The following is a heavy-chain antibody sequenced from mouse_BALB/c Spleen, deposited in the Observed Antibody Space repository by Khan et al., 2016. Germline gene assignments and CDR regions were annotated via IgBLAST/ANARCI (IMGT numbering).Heavy chain of an antibody. CDR1: GFTFSDYY. J-gene: IGHJ3*01. V-gene: IGHV5-12*02. CDR3: AGPRDYAWFAY. D-gene: IGHD2-4*01. Sequence: EVELVESGGGLVQPGGSLKLSCATSGFTFSDYYMYWVRQTPEKRLEWVAYISNGGGSTYYPDTVKGRFTISRDNAKNTLYLQMSRLKSEDTAMXYCAGPRDYAWFAYWGQGTLVTVSA. CDR2: ISNGGGST.